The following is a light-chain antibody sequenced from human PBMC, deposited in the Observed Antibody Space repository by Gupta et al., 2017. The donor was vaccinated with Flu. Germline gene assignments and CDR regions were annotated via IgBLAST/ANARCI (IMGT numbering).Light chain of an antibody. CDR1: QSVNSN. Sequence: EIELTQSPATLSVSPVETATLSCRASQSVNSNLAWYQQKPGQTPRLLIIRASNRATGIPARFSGSGSGTEFTLAISSLQSEDFAVYYCQQYNNWSRTFGQGTKVEIK. J-gene: IGKJ1*01. V-gene: IGKV3-15*01. CDR2: RAS. CDR3: QQYNNWSRT.